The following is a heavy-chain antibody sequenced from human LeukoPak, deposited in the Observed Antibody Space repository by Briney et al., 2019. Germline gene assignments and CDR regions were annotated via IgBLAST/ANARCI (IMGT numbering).Heavy chain of an antibody. Sequence: GGSLRLSCAGSGFTFSIHAMSWVRQAPGKGLEWGSTIGGGDTYYADSVKGRFTISRDDSQSTVNLQMNSLRAEDTAVYYCAKDWIPYNRVFDCFDFWGQGTLVTVSS. J-gene: IGHJ4*02. CDR3: AKDWIPYNRVFDCFDF. CDR2: IGGGDT. CDR1: GFTFSIHA. V-gene: IGHV3-23*01. D-gene: IGHD1-1*01.